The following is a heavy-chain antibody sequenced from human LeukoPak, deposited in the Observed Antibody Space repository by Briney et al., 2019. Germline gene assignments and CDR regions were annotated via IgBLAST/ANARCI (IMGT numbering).Heavy chain of an antibody. CDR1: GGSFSGYY. Sequence: SETLSLTCAVYGGSFSGYYWSWIRQPPGKGLEWIGEINHSGSTNYNPSLKSRVTISVDTSKNQFSLKLSSVTAADTAVYYCARFKPGGITIIGVVIEGGNWFDPWGQGTLVTVSS. CDR2: INHSGST. V-gene: IGHV4-34*01. D-gene: IGHD3-3*01. J-gene: IGHJ5*02. CDR3: ARFKPGGITIIGVVIEGGNWFDP.